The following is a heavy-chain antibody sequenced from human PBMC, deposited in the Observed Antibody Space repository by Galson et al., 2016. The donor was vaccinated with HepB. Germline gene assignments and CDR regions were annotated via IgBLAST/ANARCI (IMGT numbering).Heavy chain of an antibody. CDR3: AKGGSGSYYHVGLDY. CDR1: GFTFNSYA. D-gene: IGHD1-26*01. V-gene: IGHV3-23*01. J-gene: IGHJ4*02. CDR2: ITGSGGST. Sequence: SLRLSCAASGFTFNSYALSWVRQAPGKGLECVSSITGSGGSTYYADSVKGRFTISRDNSKNTLYLQMSSLRAEDTAVYYCAKGGSGSYYHVGLDYWGQGTLVTVSA.